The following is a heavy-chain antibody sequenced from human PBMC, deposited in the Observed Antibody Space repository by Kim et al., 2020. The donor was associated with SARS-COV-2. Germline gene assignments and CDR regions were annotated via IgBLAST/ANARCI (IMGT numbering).Heavy chain of an antibody. V-gene: IGHV3-21*01. D-gene: IGHD1-26*01. J-gene: IGHJ4*02. CDR3: ARTAGSGSY. Sequence: SSYIHYADSVKGRFTSSRDNAENSLYLQMNSLRAVDTAVYYCARTAGSGSYWGQGTLVTVSS. CDR2: SSYI.